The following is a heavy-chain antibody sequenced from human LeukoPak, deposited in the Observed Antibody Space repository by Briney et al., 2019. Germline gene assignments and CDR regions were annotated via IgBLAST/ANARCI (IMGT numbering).Heavy chain of an antibody. D-gene: IGHD1-26*01. CDR1: GFTFSSYA. J-gene: IGHJ4*02. CDR2: ISYDGSNK. V-gene: IGHV3-30-3*01. CDR3: ARDWGATGSYYFDY. Sequence: GGSLRLSCAASGFTFSSYAMHWVRQAPGKGLEWVAVISYDGSNKYYADSVKGRFTISRDNSKNTLYLQMNSLRAEDTAVYYCARDWGATGSYYFDYWGQGTLVTVSS.